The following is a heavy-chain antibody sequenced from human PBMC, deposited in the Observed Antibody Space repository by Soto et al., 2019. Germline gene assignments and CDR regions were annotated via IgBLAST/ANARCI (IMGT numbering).Heavy chain of an antibody. CDR2: IYYSGST. CDR1: GGSISSGGYY. D-gene: IGHD3-10*01. Sequence: TLSLTCPVSGGSISSGGYYWSWIRQHPGKGLEWIGYIYYSGSTYYNPSLKSRVTISVDTSKNQFSLKLSSVTAADTAVYYCARYYGSEYYFDYWGQGTLVTVSS. J-gene: IGHJ4*02. V-gene: IGHV4-31*02. CDR3: ARYYGSEYYFDY.